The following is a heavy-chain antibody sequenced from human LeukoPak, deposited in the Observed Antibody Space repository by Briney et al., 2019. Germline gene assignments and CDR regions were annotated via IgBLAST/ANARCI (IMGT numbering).Heavy chain of an antibody. CDR1: GGSISSYY. CDR2: IYYSGST. D-gene: IGHD3-9*01. Sequence: SETLSLTCTVSGGSISSYYWSWIRQPPGKGLEWIGYIYYSGSTNYNPSLKSRVPISVDTSKTQFSLKLSSVAAADTAVYYCARASGDDIWTQPTYFDYWGQGTLVTVSS. V-gene: IGHV4-59*01. J-gene: IGHJ4*02. CDR3: ARASGDDIWTQPTYFDY.